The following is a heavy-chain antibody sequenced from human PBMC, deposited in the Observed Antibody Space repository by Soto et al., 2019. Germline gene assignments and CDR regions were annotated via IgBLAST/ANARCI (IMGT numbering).Heavy chain of an antibody. V-gene: IGHV3-33*01. CDR2: IWYDGSNK. Sequence: GGSLRLSCAASGFTFSSYGMHWVRQAPGKGLEWVAVIWYDGSNKYYADSVKGRFTISRDNSKNTLYLQMNSLRAEDTAVYYCAREGVVVPAAPNYYYMDVWGKGTTVTVSS. CDR3: AREGVVVPAAPNYYYMDV. CDR1: GFTFSSYG. D-gene: IGHD2-2*01. J-gene: IGHJ6*03.